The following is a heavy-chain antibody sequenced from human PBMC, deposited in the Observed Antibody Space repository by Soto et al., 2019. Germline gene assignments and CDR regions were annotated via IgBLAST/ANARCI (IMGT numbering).Heavy chain of an antibody. Sequence: QVQLVQSGAEVKKPGASVKVSCKASGYTFTSYYMHWVRQAPGQGLEWMGIINPSGGSTSYAQKSQGRGTMTRDTSTSTVYMELSSLRSEDTAVYYCARDKYSSSSLGWFDPWGQGTLVTVSS. J-gene: IGHJ5*02. V-gene: IGHV1-46*01. CDR3: ARDKYSSSSLGWFDP. CDR1: GYTFTSYY. D-gene: IGHD6-6*01. CDR2: INPSGGST.